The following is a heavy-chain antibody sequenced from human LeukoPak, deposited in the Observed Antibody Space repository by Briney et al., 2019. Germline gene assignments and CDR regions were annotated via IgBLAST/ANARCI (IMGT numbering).Heavy chain of an antibody. D-gene: IGHD2-8*01. CDR3: ARVGYCTNGVCYYSDY. Sequence: SETLSLTCTVSGGSISSYYWSWIRQPPGKGLEWIGSIYHSGSTYYNPSLKSRVTISVDTSKNQFSLKLSSVTAADTAVYYCARVGYCTNGVCYYSDYWGQGTLVTVSS. V-gene: IGHV4-38-2*02. J-gene: IGHJ4*02. CDR2: IYHSGST. CDR1: GGSISSYY.